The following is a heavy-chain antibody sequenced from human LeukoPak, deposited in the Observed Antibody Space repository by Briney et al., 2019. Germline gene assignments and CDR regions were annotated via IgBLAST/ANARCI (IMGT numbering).Heavy chain of an antibody. CDR1: GFTFSSNY. J-gene: IGHJ3*02. V-gene: IGHV3-23*01. CDR2: ISGSGGST. D-gene: IGHD6-19*01. Sequence: GGSLRLSCAASGFTFSSNYMSWVRQAPGKGLEWVSAISGSGGSTYYADSVKGRFTISRDNSKNTLYLQMNSLRAEDTAVYYCAKVGQQWLVGGAFDIWGQGTMVTVSS. CDR3: AKVGQQWLVGGAFDI.